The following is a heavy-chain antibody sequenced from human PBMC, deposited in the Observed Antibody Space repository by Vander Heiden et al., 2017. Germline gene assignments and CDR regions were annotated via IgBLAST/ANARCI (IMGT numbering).Heavy chain of an antibody. J-gene: IGHJ4*02. CDR3: ARSTVTAPRHFDY. CDR1: GFTFRSYA. D-gene: IGHD4-17*01. V-gene: IGHV3-30*04. Sequence: QVQLVESGGGVVQPGRSLRLSCAAPGFTFRSYAMHWVRQAPGKGLEWVAVISYDGSNKYYADSVKGRFTISRDNSKNTLYLQMNSLRAEDTAVYYCARSTVTAPRHFDYWGQGTLVTVSS. CDR2: ISYDGSNK.